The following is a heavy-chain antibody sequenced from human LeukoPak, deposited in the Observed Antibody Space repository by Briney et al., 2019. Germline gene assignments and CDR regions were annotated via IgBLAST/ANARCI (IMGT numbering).Heavy chain of an antibody. J-gene: IGHJ4*02. CDR2: ISTSSSYI. CDR1: GFTFSSYS. V-gene: IGHV3-21*01. Sequence: GGSLRLSCAASGFTFSSYSMNWVRQAPGRGLEWVSSISTSSSYIYYADSVKGRFTISRDNAKNSLYLQMNSLRAEDSAVYYCTKDRPRGLADYWGQGTLVTVSS. CDR3: TKDRPRGLADY. D-gene: IGHD3-10*01.